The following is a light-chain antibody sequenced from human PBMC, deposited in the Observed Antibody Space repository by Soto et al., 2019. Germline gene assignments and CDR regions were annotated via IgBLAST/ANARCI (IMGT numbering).Light chain of an antibody. CDR2: WAS. CDR1: QILYSSNNKNY. CDR3: QQYYSTPWT. J-gene: IGKJ1*01. Sequence: DIVMTQSPDSLAVSLGERATINCKSSQILYSSNNKNYLAWYQQKPGHPPELLIYWASTRESGVPDRFSGSGSGIDFTLTISSLQAEDVAVYYCQQYYSTPWTFGQGTKVEIK. V-gene: IGKV4-1*01.